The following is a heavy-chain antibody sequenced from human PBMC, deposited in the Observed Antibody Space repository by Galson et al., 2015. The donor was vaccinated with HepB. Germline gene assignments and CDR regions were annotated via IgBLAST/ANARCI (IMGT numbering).Heavy chain of an antibody. CDR1: GYTFTSHD. Sequence: SVKVSCKASGYTFTSHDINWVRQAPGQGLEWMVWMNPRSGNTGYAREFKGRVTVTRNTSISTASMELSRLSSDDTAVYYCARGGGYYDDSGYHIVAFDIWGQGTMVSVSS. CDR3: ARGGGYYDDSGYHIVAFDI. J-gene: IGHJ3*02. CDR2: MNPRSGNT. V-gene: IGHV1-8*01. D-gene: IGHD3-22*01.